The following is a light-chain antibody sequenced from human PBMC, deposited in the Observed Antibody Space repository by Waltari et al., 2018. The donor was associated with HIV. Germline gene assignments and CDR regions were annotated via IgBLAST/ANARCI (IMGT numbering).Light chain of an antibody. Sequence: QSALTRPRSVSGSPGQSVTISCPGTSSDVGAYNRVSWYQQHPGKAPKVVIYDVRERPAGVPDRFSGSKSANTASLTISGLQADDEADYHCCSFAGSYIVFGTGTKVTVL. CDR3: CSFAGSYIV. CDR2: DVR. V-gene: IGLV2-11*01. J-gene: IGLJ1*01. CDR1: SSDVGAYNR.